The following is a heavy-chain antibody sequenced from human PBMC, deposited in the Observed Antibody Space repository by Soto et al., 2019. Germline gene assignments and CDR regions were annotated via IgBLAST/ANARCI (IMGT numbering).Heavy chain of an antibody. CDR1: GCSLSSSSYY. Sequence: SETLSLTCTVSGCSLSSSSYYWGWIRQPPGKGLEWIGSIYYSGSTYYNPSLKSRVTISVDTSKNQFSLKLSSVTAADTAVYYCESGRYSYGGNWFDPWGQGTLVTVSS. CDR2: IYYSGST. J-gene: IGHJ5*02. CDR3: ESGRYSYGGNWFDP. V-gene: IGHV4-39*01. D-gene: IGHD5-18*01.